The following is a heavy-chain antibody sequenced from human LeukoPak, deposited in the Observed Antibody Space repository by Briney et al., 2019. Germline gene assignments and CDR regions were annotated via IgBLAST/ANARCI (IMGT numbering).Heavy chain of an antibody. CDR1: GGTFSSYA. CDR3: ARRDILTGYPLIDY. CDR2: IIPIFGTP. Sequence: ASVKVSCKASGGTFSSYAISWVRQAPGQGLEWMGGIIPIFGTPNYAQKFQGSVTITADESTSTAYMELSRLRSDDTAVYYCARRDILTGYPLIDYWGQGTLVTVSS. D-gene: IGHD3-9*01. V-gene: IGHV1-69*13. J-gene: IGHJ4*02.